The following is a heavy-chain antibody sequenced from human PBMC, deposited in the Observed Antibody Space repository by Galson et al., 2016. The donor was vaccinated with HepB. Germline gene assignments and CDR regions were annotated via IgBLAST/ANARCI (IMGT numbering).Heavy chain of an antibody. J-gene: IGHJ4*02. D-gene: IGHD6-13*01. Sequence: SLRLSCAASGFTFSDYYMNWIRQAPGKGLEWISYISSSGSTVYYADSVKGRFTISRDNAKNSLYLQMNSLRAEDTAVYYCARDLLNLAAPDYCGQGTLVTVSS. V-gene: IGHV3-11*01. CDR3: ARDLLNLAAPDY. CDR1: GFTFSDYY. CDR2: ISSSGSTV.